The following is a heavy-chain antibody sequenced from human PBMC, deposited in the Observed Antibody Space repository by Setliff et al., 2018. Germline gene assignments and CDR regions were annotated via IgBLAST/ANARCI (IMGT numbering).Heavy chain of an antibody. D-gene: IGHD3-22*01. V-gene: IGHV4-34*01. CDR3: ARHHAQYYSDSSGYYYEDWYFDL. CDR2: INHTGST. CDR1: GGSFSGYY. Sequence: PSETLSLTCAVYGGSFSGYYWSWIRQPPGKGLELIGEINHTGSTNYNPSLKSRVTISVDTSKNQFSLKLSSVTAADTAVYYCARHHAQYYSDSSGYYYEDWYFDLWGRGTLVTVSS. J-gene: IGHJ2*01.